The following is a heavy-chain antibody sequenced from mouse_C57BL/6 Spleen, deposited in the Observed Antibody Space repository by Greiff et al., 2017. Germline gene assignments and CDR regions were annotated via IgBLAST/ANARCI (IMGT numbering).Heavy chain of an antibody. CDR2: IDPSDSYT. J-gene: IGHJ2*01. D-gene: IGHD1-1*01. V-gene: IGHV1-69*01. CDR1: GYTFTSYW. Sequence: QVQLQQPGAELVMPGASVKLSCKASGYTFTSYWMHWVKQRPGQGLEWIGEIDPSDSYTNYNQKFKGKSTLTVDKSSSTAYMQLSSLTSEDSAVYYCARRGGRGDVDYWGQGTTLTVSS. CDR3: ARRGGRGDVDY.